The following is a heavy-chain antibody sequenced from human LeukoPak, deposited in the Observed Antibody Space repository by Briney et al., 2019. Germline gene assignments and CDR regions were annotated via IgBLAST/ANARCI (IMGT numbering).Heavy chain of an antibody. CDR1: GGSISSGGHY. D-gene: IGHD2-2*01. Sequence: PSETLSLTCTVSGGSISSGGHYWTWIRQHPGKGLEWIGSIYYSGSTYYNPSLKSRVTISVDTSKNQFSLKLSSVTAADTAVYYCARPRGRTYYQLRTEYYFDYWGQGTLVTVSS. CDR3: ARPRGRTYYQLRTEYYFDY. J-gene: IGHJ4*02. V-gene: IGHV4-39*01. CDR2: IYYSGST.